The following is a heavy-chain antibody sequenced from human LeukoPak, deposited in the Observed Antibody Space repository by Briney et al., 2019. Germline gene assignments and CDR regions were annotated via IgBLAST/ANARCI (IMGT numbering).Heavy chain of an antibody. J-gene: IGHJ4*02. CDR2: IKQDGSKK. CDR1: GFTFSSFA. V-gene: IGHV3-7*04. CDR3: TRVGYIAEGIDY. Sequence: GGSLRLSCAASGFTFSSFALSWVRQAPGKGLEWVANIKQDGSKKSYVDSVKGRFTISRDNAKNSLYLQMNSLRAEDTAIYYCTRVGYIAEGIDYWGQGTLVTVSS. D-gene: IGHD5-24*01.